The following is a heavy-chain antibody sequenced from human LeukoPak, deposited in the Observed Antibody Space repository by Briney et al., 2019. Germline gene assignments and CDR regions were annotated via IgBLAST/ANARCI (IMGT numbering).Heavy chain of an antibody. CDR2: ISYDGSNK. V-gene: IGHV3-30*18. CDR1: GLTFSSYG. D-gene: IGHD2-2*01. J-gene: IGHJ6*02. CDR3: AKDGVVVVPAAKDRYYYGMDV. Sequence: GGSLRLSCAASGLTFSSYGMHWVRQAPGKGLEWVAVISYDGSNKYYADSVKGRFTISRDNSKNTLYLQMNSLRAEDTAVYYCAKDGVVVVPAAKDRYYYGMDVWGQGTTVTVSS.